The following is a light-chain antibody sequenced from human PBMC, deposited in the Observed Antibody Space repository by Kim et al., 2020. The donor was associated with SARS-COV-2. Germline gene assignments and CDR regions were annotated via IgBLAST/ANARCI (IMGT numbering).Light chain of an antibody. J-gene: IGKJ4*01. CDR3: QQYYSSPLT. Sequence: ATINCKSSQSVISRFDNKNYLALYQQKPGQSPKLLIYWASTRESGVPDRFSGSGSGTDFTLTISSLQAEDAAVYYCQQYYSSPLTFGGGTKVDIK. CDR1: QSVISRFDNKNY. CDR2: WAS. V-gene: IGKV4-1*01.